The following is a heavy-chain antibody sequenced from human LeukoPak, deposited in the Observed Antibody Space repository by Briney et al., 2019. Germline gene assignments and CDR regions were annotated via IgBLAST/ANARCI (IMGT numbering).Heavy chain of an antibody. CDR2: IKSKTDGGTT. Sequence: PGGSLRLSCAASGFTFSSYAMSWVRQAPGKGLEWVGRIKSKTDGGTTDYAASVKGRFSISRDDSKNMLYLQMNSLKTEDTAVYYCTTVHYDILTGYYETYFDYWGRGTLVTVSS. V-gene: IGHV3-15*01. J-gene: IGHJ4*02. D-gene: IGHD3-9*01. CDR1: GFTFSSYA. CDR3: TTVHYDILTGYYETYFDY.